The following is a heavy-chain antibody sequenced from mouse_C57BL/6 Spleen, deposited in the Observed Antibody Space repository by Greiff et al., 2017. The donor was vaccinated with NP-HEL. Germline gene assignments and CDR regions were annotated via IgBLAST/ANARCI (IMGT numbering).Heavy chain of an antibody. Sequence: EVQVVESGGDLVKPGGSLKLSCAASGFTFSSYGLSWVRQTPDKRLEWVATISSGGSYTYYPDSVKGRFTISRDNAKNTLYLQMSSLKSEDTAMYYCARRGYYVVYFDYWGGGTTLTVSS. J-gene: IGHJ2*01. CDR2: ISSGGSYT. CDR3: ARRGYYVVYFDY. CDR1: GFTFSSYG. D-gene: IGHD1-1*01. V-gene: IGHV5-6*01.